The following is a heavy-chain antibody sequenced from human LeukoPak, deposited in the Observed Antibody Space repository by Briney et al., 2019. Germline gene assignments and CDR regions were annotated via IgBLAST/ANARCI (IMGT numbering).Heavy chain of an antibody. CDR1: GFPFSSDA. CDR3: AKDRYSYAFEYSDS. V-gene: IGHV3-23*01. Sequence: PGGSLRLSCAGSGFPFSSDAMNWVRQAPGKGLEWVASISGSTGSTQYADSVKGRFTVSRDNSKNTLSLQVSSLRTEDTAVYYCAKDRYSYAFEYSDSWGQGTLVTVSS. J-gene: IGHJ4*02. CDR2: ISGSTGST. D-gene: IGHD5-18*01.